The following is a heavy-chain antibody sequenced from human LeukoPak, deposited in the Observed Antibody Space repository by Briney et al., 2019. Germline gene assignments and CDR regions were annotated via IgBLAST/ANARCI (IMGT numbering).Heavy chain of an antibody. CDR1: GFTFDDYA. CDR3: AKVAQRITMIVHYFDY. Sequence: PGGSLRLSCAASGFTFDDYAMHWVRQAPGKGLEWVSGISWNSGSIGYADSVKGRFTISRDNAKNSLYLQMNSLRAEDTALYYCAKVAQRITMIVHYFDYWGQGTLVSVSS. V-gene: IGHV3-9*01. D-gene: IGHD3-22*01. J-gene: IGHJ4*02. CDR2: ISWNSGSI.